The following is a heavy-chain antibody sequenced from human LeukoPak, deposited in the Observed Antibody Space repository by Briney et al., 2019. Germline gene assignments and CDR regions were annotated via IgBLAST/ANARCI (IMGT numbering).Heavy chain of an antibody. CDR2: IYYSEST. CDR3: ARVEDYGAPFDY. V-gene: IGHV4-59*01. CDR1: GGPISCYF. Sequence: SETLSLTCTVSGGPISCYFWSCMPQPPGKGLEGIGYIYYSESTHYNPSLESRVTIPVDTSKNQFSLKLSSVTAADTAVYYCARVEDYGAPFDYWGQGTLVTVSS. D-gene: IGHD4-17*01. J-gene: IGHJ4*02.